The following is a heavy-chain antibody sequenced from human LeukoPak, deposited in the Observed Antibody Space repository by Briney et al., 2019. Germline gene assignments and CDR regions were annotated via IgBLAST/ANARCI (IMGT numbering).Heavy chain of an antibody. J-gene: IGHJ4*02. Sequence: ASVKVSCKASGYTFTSYDINWVRQATGQGLEWMGWMNPNSGNTGYAQKFQGRVTITRNTSISTAYMELSSLSSEDTAVYYCARGDDYGDYLDYWGQGTLVTVSS. V-gene: IGHV1-8*03. CDR1: GYTFTSYD. CDR2: MNPNSGNT. D-gene: IGHD4-17*01. CDR3: ARGDDYGDYLDY.